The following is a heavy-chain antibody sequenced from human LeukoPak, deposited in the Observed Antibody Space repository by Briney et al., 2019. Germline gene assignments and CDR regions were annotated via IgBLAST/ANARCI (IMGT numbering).Heavy chain of an antibody. J-gene: IGHJ6*03. D-gene: IGHD3-10*01. Sequence: SETLSLTCAVYGGSFSGYYWSWIRQPPGKGLEWIGEINHSGSTNYNPSLKSRVTISVDTSKNQFSLKLSSVTAADTAVYYCARGNIGGYYYYYMDVWGKGTTVTVSS. CDR1: GGSFSGYY. CDR3: ARGNIGGYYYYYMDV. CDR2: INHSGST. V-gene: IGHV4-34*01.